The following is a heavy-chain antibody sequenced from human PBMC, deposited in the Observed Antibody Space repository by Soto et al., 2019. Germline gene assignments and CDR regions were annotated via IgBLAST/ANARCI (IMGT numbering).Heavy chain of an antibody. CDR1: GGSISSYY. J-gene: IGHJ5*02. Sequence: SETLSLTCTVSGGSISSYYWSWIRQPPGKGLEWIGYIYYSGSTNYNPSLKSRVTISVDTSKNQFSLKLSSVTAADTAVYYCARYEDRYCSGGSCYPGRFDPWGQGTLVTVSS. V-gene: IGHV4-59*01. CDR2: IYYSGST. D-gene: IGHD2-15*01. CDR3: ARYEDRYCSGGSCYPGRFDP.